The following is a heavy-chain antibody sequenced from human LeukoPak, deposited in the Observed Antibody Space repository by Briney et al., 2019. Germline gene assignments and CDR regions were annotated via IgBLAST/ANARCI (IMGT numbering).Heavy chain of an antibody. V-gene: IGHV3-33*01. Sequence: GGSLRLSCAASLVTLSSYGMHCVRQAPGKGLWWVAVIWYDGSNKYDADSVKGRFTISRDNSKNTLYLQMNSLRAEDTAVYYCARDVGDYGDYGYFYYWGQGTLVTVSS. CDR1: LVTLSSYG. CDR2: IWYDGSNK. D-gene: IGHD4-17*01. J-gene: IGHJ4*02. CDR3: ARDVGDYGDYGYFYY.